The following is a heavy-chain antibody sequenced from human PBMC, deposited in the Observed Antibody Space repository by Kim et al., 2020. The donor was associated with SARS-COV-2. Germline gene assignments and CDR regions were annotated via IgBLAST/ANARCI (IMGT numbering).Heavy chain of an antibody. CDR3: ARDPYNYDFWSGYYNNAFDI. CDR2: IYHSGST. V-gene: IGHV4-38-2*02. CDR1: GYSISSGYY. J-gene: IGHJ3*02. Sequence: SETLSLTCTVSGYSISSGYYWGWIRQPPGKGLEWIGSIYHSGSTYYNPSLKSRVTISVDTSKNQFSLKLSSVTAADTAVYYCARDPYNYDFWSGYYNNAFDIWGQGTMVTVSS. D-gene: IGHD3-3*01.